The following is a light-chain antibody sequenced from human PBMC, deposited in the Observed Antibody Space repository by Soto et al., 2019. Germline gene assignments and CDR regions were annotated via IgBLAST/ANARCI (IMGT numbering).Light chain of an antibody. J-gene: IGLJ1*01. Sequence: QSVLTQPRSMSGSPGQSVTISCTGTSDDVGAYHYVSWYQHHPGKAPKLIIYDISERPSGVPDRFSGSKSGNTASLTISGLQPEDEADYYCSSYTSRSTLDYVFGTGTKVTVL. CDR1: SDDVGAYHY. CDR2: DIS. CDR3: SSYTSRSTLDYV. V-gene: IGLV2-11*01.